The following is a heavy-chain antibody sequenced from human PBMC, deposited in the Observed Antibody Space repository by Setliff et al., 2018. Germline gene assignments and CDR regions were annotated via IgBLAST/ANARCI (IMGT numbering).Heavy chain of an antibody. J-gene: IGHJ6*03. D-gene: IGHD2-15*01. Sequence: GGSLRLSCAASGFTFSDYYMNWIRQAPGKGLEWVSYISRGGNTIYYADSVKGRFTISRDNAKNSLYLQMNSLRAEDTAVYYCARGGGTSNYYYYYMDVWGKGTTVTVSS. CDR1: GFTFSDYY. CDR2: ISRGGNTI. CDR3: ARGGGTSNYYYYYMDV. V-gene: IGHV3-11*04.